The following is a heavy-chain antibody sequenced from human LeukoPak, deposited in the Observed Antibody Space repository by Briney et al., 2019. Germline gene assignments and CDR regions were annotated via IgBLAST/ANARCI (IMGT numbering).Heavy chain of an antibody. D-gene: IGHD6-13*01. J-gene: IGHJ6*04. CDR1: GGSISSYY. CDR2: IYYSGST. V-gene: IGHV4-59*01. CDR3: ARDPGIAPAGTPYDAYYYYGMDV. Sequence: SETLSLTCTVSGGSISSYYWSWIRQPPGKGLEWIGYIYYSGSTNYNPSLKSRVTISVDTSKNQFSLKLSSVTAADTAVYYCARDPGIAPAGTPYDAYYYYGMDVWGKGTTVTASS.